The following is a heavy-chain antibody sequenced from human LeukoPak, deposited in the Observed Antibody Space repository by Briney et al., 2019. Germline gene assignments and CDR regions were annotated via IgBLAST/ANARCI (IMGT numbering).Heavy chain of an antibody. Sequence: ASVKVSCKASGYTFTSYGNSWVRQAPGQGLEWMGWISAYNGNTNYAQKLQGRVTMTTDTSTSTAYMELRSLRSDDTAVYYCARIWVYYYGSGSYPDYWGQGTLVTVSS. D-gene: IGHD3-10*01. J-gene: IGHJ4*02. CDR1: GYTFTSYG. CDR2: ISAYNGNT. CDR3: ARIWVYYYGSGSYPDY. V-gene: IGHV1-18*01.